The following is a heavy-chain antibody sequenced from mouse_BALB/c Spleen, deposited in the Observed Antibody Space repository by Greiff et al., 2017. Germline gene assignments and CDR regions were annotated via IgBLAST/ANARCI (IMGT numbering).Heavy chain of an antibody. CDR3: ARSEDGYYAMDY. CDR2: IYPGNVNT. CDR1: GYTFTSYY. Sequence: VQRVESGPELVKPGASVRISCKASGYTFTSYYIHWVKQRPGQGLEWIGWIYPGNVNTKYNEKFKGKATLTADKSSSTAYMQLSSLTSEDSAVYFCARSEDGYYAMDYWGQGTSVTVSS. V-gene: IGHV1S56*01. D-gene: IGHD2-3*01. J-gene: IGHJ4*01.